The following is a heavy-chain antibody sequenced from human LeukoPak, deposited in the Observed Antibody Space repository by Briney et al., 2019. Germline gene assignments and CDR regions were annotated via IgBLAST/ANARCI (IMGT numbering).Heavy chain of an antibody. CDR2: IIPIFSTA. CDR3: AHSKTRFLEWFGIRYGAFDI. Sequence: ASVKLSCKASGGTFTIYAISWVRQAPGQGLEWKGGIIPIFSTANYAQKFQGRVTITTDESTSTAYMELSSLRCEDTAVYYCAHSKTRFLEWFGIRYGAFDIWGQGTMVTVSS. D-gene: IGHD3-3*01. CDR1: GGTFTIYA. V-gene: IGHV1-69*05. J-gene: IGHJ3*02.